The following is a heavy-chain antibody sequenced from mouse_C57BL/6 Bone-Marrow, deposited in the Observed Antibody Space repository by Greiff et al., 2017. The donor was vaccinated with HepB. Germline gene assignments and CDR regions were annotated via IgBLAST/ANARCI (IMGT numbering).Heavy chain of an antibody. J-gene: IGHJ1*03. CDR2: IYPRSGNT. V-gene: IGHV1-81*01. CDR1: GYTFTSYG. D-gene: IGHD1-1*01. CDR3: ARVYYGSSPNV. Sequence: QVQLQQSGAELARPGASVKLSCKASGYTFTSYGISWVKQRTGQGIEWIGEIYPRSGNTYYNEKFKGKATLTAYKSSSTAYMELRSLTSEDSAVYFCARVYYGSSPNVWGTGTTVTVSS.